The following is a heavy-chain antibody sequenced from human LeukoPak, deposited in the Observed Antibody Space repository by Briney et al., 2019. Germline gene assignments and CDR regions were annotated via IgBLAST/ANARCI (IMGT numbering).Heavy chain of an antibody. CDR1: GFTFSSYS. Sequence: GGSLRLSCAASGFTFSSYSMNWVHQAPGKGLEWVSYISSSSSTIYYADSVKGRFTISRDNAKNSLCLQMNSLRAEDTAVYYCEAVAGQIWGQGTLVTVSS. J-gene: IGHJ4*02. CDR2: ISSSSSTI. V-gene: IGHV3-48*01. D-gene: IGHD6-19*01. CDR3: EAVAGQI.